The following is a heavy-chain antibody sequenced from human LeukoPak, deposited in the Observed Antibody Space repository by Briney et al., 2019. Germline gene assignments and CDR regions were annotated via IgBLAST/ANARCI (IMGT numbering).Heavy chain of an antibody. J-gene: IGHJ6*02. CDR1: GFTFSSYA. CDR2: ISGSGGST. Sequence: PGGSLRLSCAASGFTFSSYAMSWVRQAPGKGLEWVSAISGSGGSTYYADSVKGRFTISRDNSKNTLYLQMNSLRAEDTVVYYCAKSRRPLYYYYYGMDVWGQGTTVTVSS. V-gene: IGHV3-23*01. CDR3: AKSRRPLYYYYYGMDV.